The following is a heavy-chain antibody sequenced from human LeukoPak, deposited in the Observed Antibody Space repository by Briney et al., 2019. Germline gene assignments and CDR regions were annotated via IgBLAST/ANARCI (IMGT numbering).Heavy chain of an antibody. J-gene: IGHJ4*02. V-gene: IGHV3-69-1*01. Sequence: GGSLRLSCAASGFTFGTYDMHWVRQAPGKGLEWVSSIISSGDIYYADSVKGRFTISRDNAKNSLYLQMNSLRAEDTAIYYCASVRSGDTRDFDYWGRGTLVTVSS. CDR2: IISSGDI. CDR3: ASVRSGDTRDFDY. CDR1: GFTFGTYD. D-gene: IGHD4-17*01.